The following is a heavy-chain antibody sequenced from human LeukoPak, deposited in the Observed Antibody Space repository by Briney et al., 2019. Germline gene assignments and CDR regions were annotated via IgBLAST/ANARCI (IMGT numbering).Heavy chain of an antibody. V-gene: IGHV1-69*04. Sequence: SVKVSCKASGGTFSSYAISWVRQAPGQGLEWMGRIIPILGIANYAQKFQGRVTITADKSTSTAYMELSSLRSEDTAVYYCAGDDDGGSPYHWGQGTLVTVSS. D-gene: IGHD1-26*01. CDR3: AGDDDGGSPYH. J-gene: IGHJ4*02. CDR1: GGTFSSYA. CDR2: IIPILGIA.